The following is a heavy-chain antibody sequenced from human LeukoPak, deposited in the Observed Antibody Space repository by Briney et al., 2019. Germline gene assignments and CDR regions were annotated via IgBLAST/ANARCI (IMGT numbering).Heavy chain of an antibody. J-gene: IGHJ4*02. V-gene: IGHV3-23*01. CDR3: ARDYYDSSGYEVLYYFDY. CDR2: ISGSGGST. Sequence: GGSLRLSCAASGFTFSSYGMSWVRQAPGKGLEWVSAISGSGGSTSYADSVKGRFTISRDNTKNTLYLQMNSLRAEDTAVYYCARDYYDSSGYEVLYYFDYWGQGTLVTVSS. D-gene: IGHD3-22*01. CDR1: GFTFSSYG.